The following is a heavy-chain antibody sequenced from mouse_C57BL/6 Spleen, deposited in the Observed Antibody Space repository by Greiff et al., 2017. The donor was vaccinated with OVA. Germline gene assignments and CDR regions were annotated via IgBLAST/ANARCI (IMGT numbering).Heavy chain of an antibody. Sequence: VQLVESGAELVKPGASVKISCKASGYAFSSYWMNWVKQRPGKGLEWIGQIYPGDGDTNYNGKFKGKATLTADKSSSTAYMQLSSLTSEDSAVYFCARGEALYGSSSYWFDYWGQGTTLTVSS. CDR1: GYAFSSYW. D-gene: IGHD1-1*01. V-gene: IGHV1-80*01. CDR2: IYPGDGDT. CDR3: ARGEALYGSSSYWFDY. J-gene: IGHJ2*01.